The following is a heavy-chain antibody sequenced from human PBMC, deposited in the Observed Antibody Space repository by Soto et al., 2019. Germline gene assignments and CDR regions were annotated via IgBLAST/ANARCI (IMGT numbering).Heavy chain of an antibody. Sequence: QITLKESGPTPVKPTQTLTLTCTFSGFSLSTSGVGVGWIRQPPGKALEWLALIYWDDDKRYSPSLKSRLTITEDPSKHQVVLTMTNMDPVDTATYYCALIDCGGDCYLGGWFDPWGQGTLVTVSS. CDR2: IYWDDDK. CDR1: GFSLSTSGVG. V-gene: IGHV2-5*02. CDR3: ALIDCGGDCYLGGWFDP. J-gene: IGHJ5*02. D-gene: IGHD2-21*02.